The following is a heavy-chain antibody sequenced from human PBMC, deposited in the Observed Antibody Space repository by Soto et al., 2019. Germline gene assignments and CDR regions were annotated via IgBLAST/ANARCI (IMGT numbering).Heavy chain of an antibody. Sequence: ASVKVSCKASGYTFTSYDINWVRQATGQGLEWMGWMNPNSGNAGYAQKFQGRVTMTRNTSISTAYMELSSLRSEDTAVYYCARVRNRAIKGFDPWGQGTLVTVSS. V-gene: IGHV1-8*01. CDR1: GYTFTSYD. CDR3: ARVRNRAIKGFDP. D-gene: IGHD1-1*01. CDR2: MNPNSGNA. J-gene: IGHJ5*02.